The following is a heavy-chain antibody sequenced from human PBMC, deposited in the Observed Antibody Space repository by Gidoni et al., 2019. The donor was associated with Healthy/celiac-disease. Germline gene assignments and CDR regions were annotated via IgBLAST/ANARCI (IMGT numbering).Heavy chain of an antibody. CDR2: IYYSGST. J-gene: IGHJ3*02. Sequence: IRQPPGKGLEWIGSIYYSGSTYYNPSLKSRVTISVDTSKNQFSLKLSSVTAADTAVNYCARYTWDCSSTSCHGPLLPGLNAFDIWGQGTMVTVSS. D-gene: IGHD2-2*01. CDR3: ARYTWDCSSTSCHGPLLPGLNAFDI. V-gene: IGHV4-39*01.